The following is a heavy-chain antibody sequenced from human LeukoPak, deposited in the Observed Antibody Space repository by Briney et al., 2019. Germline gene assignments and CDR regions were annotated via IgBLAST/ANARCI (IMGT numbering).Heavy chain of an antibody. CDR3: ARGGFSSSHNDY. Sequence: PGGSLRLPCAASGFTFSSYSMNWVRQAPGKGLEWVSSISSSSSYIYYADSVKGRFTISRDNAKNSLYLQMNSLGAEDTAVYYCARGGFSSSHNDYWGQGTLVTVSS. D-gene: IGHD6-13*01. CDR1: GFTFSSYS. J-gene: IGHJ4*02. CDR2: ISSSSSYI. V-gene: IGHV3-21*01.